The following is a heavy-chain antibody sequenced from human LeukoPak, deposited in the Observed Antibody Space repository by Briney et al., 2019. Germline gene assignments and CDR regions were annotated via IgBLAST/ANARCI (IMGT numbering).Heavy chain of an antibody. Sequence: GGSLRLSCAASGFTFSSYAMSWVRQAPGKGLEWVSGINWNGGSTGCADSVKGRFTISRDNAKNSLYLQMNSLRAEDTAVYYCARDYDGNLEYWGQGTPVTVSS. V-gene: IGHV3-20*04. D-gene: IGHD4-23*01. CDR1: GFTFSSYA. J-gene: IGHJ4*02. CDR3: ARDYDGNLEY. CDR2: INWNGGST.